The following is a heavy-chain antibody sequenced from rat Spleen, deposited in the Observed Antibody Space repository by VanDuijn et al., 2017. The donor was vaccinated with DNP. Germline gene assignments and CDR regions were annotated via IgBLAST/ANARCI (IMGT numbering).Heavy chain of an antibody. CDR3: ARWGNSDWYFDF. D-gene: IGHD1-10*01. Sequence: EVQLVESGGDLVQPGRSLKLSCVAFGFTFNNYWMTWIRQVPGKGLEWVASISSSGGSTYHPDSVKGRFTISRENAKSTLYLQMNSLRSEDMATYYCARWGNSDWYFDFWGPGTMVTVSS. J-gene: IGHJ1*01. V-gene: IGHV5-31*01. CDR1: GFTFNNYW. CDR2: ISSSGGST.